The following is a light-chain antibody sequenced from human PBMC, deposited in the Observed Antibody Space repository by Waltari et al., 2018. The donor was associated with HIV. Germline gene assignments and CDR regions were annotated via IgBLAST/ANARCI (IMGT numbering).Light chain of an antibody. CDR1: SSNIGNHY. J-gene: IGLJ1*01. CDR2: DSN. V-gene: IGLV1-51*01. CDR3: GTWDSSLSAYV. Sequence: QSVLTQPPSVSAAPGQKVTISCPGSSSNIGNHYVYWYHQPPGTAPELLIYDSNKRPSGIPDRFSGSKSGTSATLGITGLQTGDEAGYYCGTWDSSLSAYVFGTGTKVTVL.